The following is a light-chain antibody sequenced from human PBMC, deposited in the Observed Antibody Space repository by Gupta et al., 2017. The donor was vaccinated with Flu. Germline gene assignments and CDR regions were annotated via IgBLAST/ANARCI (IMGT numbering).Light chain of an antibody. CDR3: SSYTSVSTVYV. J-gene: IGLJ1*01. CDR1: SSDVGRSNS. CDR2: SVS. V-gene: IGLV2-14*03. Sequence: ALHQPACGLQYPVQSITISCSGTSSDVGRSNSVPWYQQNQGKAPKLLIYSVSSRPSGVSGRFSGSMSGNTATLTISGLQAEDDTYYYCSSYTSVSTVYVFGTGTKGTVL.